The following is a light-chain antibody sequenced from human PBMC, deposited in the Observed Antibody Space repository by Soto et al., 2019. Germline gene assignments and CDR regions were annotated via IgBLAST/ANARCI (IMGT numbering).Light chain of an antibody. J-gene: IGKJ3*01. V-gene: IGKV3-20*01. Sequence: ENVLTQSPETVSLSPGVRATHSSRASQIVSSGYLAWYQQKPGQAPRLLIYGASSRATGIPDRFSGSGSGTDFTLTINRLEPEYFAVYYCQHYGNSPPSVTFGPGTKVDIK. CDR3: QHYGNSPPSVT. CDR1: QIVSSGY. CDR2: GAS.